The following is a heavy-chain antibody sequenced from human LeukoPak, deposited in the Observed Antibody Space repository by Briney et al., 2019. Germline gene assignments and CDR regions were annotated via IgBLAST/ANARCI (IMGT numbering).Heavy chain of an antibody. CDR2: VSSSSSNI. CDR3: ARDVALSTFHFDSSGLLDY. CDR1: GFTFSTYS. D-gene: IGHD3-22*01. V-gene: IGHV3-48*01. Sequence: GGSLRLSCAASGFTFSTYSMNWVRQAPGKGLEWVSYVSSSSSNIFYADSVKGRFTISRDDAQNSLYLQMNSLRGEDTAVYYCARDVALSTFHFDSSGLLDYWGQGTLVTVSS. J-gene: IGHJ4*02.